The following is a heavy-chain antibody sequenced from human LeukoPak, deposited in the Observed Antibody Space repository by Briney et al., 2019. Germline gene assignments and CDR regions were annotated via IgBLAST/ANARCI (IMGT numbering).Heavy chain of an antibody. CDR2: INPNSGDT. J-gene: IGHJ3*02. D-gene: IGHD3-10*01. CDR3: ARDRGGDALDI. V-gene: IGHV1-2*02. CDR1: GYSFTAYY. Sequence: ASVKVSCKTSGYSFTAYYIHWVRQAPGQGLEWMAWINPNSGDTVSEQKFQGRVSMTYDTSISTAYMELNRLGSDDTAVYYCARDRGGDALDIRGQGTMVTVSS.